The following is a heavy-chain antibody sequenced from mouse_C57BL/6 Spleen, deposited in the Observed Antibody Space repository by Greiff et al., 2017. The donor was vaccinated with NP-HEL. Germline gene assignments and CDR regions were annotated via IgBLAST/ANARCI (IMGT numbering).Heavy chain of an antibody. J-gene: IGHJ1*03. V-gene: IGHV1-80*01. CDR3: ARSGVVATNFDV. CDR2: IYPGDGDT. Sequence: QVQLQQSGAELVKPGASVKISCKASGYAFSSYWMNWVKQRPGKGLEWIGQIYPGDGDTNYNGKFKGKATLTADKSSSTAYMQLSSLTSEDSAVYFCARSGVVATNFDVWGTGTTVTVSS. CDR1: GYAFSSYW. D-gene: IGHD1-1*01.